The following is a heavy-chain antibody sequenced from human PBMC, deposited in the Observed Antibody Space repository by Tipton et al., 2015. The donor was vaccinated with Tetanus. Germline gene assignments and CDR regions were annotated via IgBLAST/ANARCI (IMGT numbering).Heavy chain of an antibody. D-gene: IGHD3-22*01. Sequence: SLRLSCAASGSTFSSYWMSWVRQAPGKGLEWVANIKQDGSEKYYADSVKGRFTISRDNAKNSLFLQVNSLRAEDTAVYYCASSSRGYYDSSGYYGYFQHWGQGTLVTVS. V-gene: IGHV3-7*01. CDR1: GSTFSSYW. CDR2: IKQDGSEK. J-gene: IGHJ1*01. CDR3: ASSSRGYYDSSGYYGYFQH.